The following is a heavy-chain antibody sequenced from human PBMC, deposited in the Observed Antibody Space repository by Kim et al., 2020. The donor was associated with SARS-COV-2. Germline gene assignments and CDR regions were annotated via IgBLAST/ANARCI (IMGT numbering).Heavy chain of an antibody. CDR2: KT. V-gene: IGHV1-3*01. J-gene: IGHJ4*02. Sequence: KTKYAKKCRGNATITMDTSQNPAYMDLRSLTFEDTAIYYCARDMNPTVYDYWGQGTLVTVSS. CDR3: ARDMNPTVYDY. D-gene: IGHD4-4*01.